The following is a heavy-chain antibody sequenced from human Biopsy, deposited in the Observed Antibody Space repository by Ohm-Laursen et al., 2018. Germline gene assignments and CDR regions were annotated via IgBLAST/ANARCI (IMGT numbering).Heavy chain of an antibody. Sequence: SETLSLTCTVSGYSVTNDYYWGWIRQPPGKGLEWIGNIYYDGITYYNPSLKSRVAMSVDTSKNQFSLRLTSVTAADTAVYYCVRVAGGYAYYYGMDVWGQGTTVIVSS. D-gene: IGHD5-12*01. CDR2: IYYDGIT. CDR1: GYSVTNDYY. CDR3: VRVAGGYAYYYGMDV. V-gene: IGHV4-38-2*02. J-gene: IGHJ6*02.